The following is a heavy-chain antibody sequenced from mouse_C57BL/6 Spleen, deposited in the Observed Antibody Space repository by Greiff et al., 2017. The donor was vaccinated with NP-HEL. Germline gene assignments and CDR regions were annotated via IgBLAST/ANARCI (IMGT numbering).Heavy chain of an antibody. Sequence: QVQLQQPGAELVRPGSSVKLSCKASGYTFTSYWMDWVKQRPGQGLEWIGNIYPSDSETHYNQKFKDKATLTVDKSSSTAYMQLSSLTSEDSAVYYCARSLRDGSGYFDYWGQGTTLTVSS. CDR3: ARSLRDGSGYFDY. CDR1: GYTFTSYW. J-gene: IGHJ2*01. V-gene: IGHV1-61*01. D-gene: IGHD1-1*01. CDR2: IYPSDSET.